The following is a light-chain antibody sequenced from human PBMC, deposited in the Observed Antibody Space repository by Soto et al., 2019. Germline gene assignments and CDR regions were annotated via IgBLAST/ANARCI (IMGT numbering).Light chain of an antibody. CDR2: EVS. Sequence: QSALTQPPSASGSPGQSVTISCTGTSSDVGSYNYVSWYQQHPGKAPKLMIYEVSKRPSGVPDRFSGSKSGNTASLTVSGLQAEDEADYCCSSYAGSNNFVFGGGTQVTVL. J-gene: IGLJ2*01. V-gene: IGLV2-8*01. CDR1: SSDVGSYNY. CDR3: SSYAGSNNFV.